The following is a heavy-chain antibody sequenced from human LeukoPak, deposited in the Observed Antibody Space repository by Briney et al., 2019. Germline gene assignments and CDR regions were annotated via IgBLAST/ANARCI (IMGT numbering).Heavy chain of an antibody. Sequence: PGGSLRLSCAASGFNFADSAMSWVRQPPRKGLEWVSLISFNGRNTYYGDSVKGRFTISRDNSKDTVYLQMNSLRAEDTAIFYCARDIELSTWGPGTMVTVSS. J-gene: IGHJ3*01. CDR1: GFNFADSA. CDR3: ARDIELST. CDR2: ISFNGRNT. V-gene: IGHV3-23*01. D-gene: IGHD5-12*01.